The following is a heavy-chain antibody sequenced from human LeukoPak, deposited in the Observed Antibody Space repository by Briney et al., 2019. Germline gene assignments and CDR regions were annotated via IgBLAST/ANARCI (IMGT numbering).Heavy chain of an antibody. CDR3: ARNSSSGFFDY. CDR1: GYSIRNGDY. V-gene: IGHV4-38-2*01. D-gene: IGHD6-6*01. CDR2: MYNSVSI. J-gene: IGHJ4*02. Sequence: PSETLSLTCVVSGYSIRNGDYWGWTRPSPGKGLEWIASMYNSVSIHYNPSLKSRVTILVDTSKNEFSLKMRSVTAADTAVYYCARNSSSGFFDYWGQGTLATVSS.